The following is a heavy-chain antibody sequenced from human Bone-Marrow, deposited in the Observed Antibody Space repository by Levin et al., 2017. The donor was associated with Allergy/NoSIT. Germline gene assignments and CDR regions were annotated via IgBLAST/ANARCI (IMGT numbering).Heavy chain of an antibody. CDR1: GYTFSDYH. CDR2: INGDRGNT. D-gene: IGHD1-1*01. V-gene: IGHV1-2*02. CDR3: ARDETLSTGVALDP. J-gene: IGHJ5*02. Sequence: ASVKVSCKTSGYTFSDYHLHWVRQAPGQGLEWMAWINGDRGNTEYSQKFRDRVTVTRDKSTSTAYMELSSLASDDTAVYYCARDETLSTGVALDPWGQGTLVTVSS.